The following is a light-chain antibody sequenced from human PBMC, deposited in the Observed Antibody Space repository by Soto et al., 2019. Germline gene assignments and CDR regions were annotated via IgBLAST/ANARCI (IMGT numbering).Light chain of an antibody. CDR3: QQDNSFTPT. CDR2: GAS. J-gene: IGKJ5*01. CDR1: QSVSSSY. V-gene: IGKV3-20*01. Sequence: IVLTQSPGTLSVSPGERATLSCRASQSVSSSYLAWYQQKPGQAPRLLIYGASSRATGIPDRFSGSGSGTDCTLTISRLQNEDVATYYCQQDNSFTPTFGQGTRLEIK.